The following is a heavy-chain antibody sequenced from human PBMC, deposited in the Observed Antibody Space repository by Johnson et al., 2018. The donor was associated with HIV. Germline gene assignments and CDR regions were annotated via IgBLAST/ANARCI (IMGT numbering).Heavy chain of an antibody. CDR2: IKSKTDGGTT. CDR3: STDPLYYDYPLGAYDI. J-gene: IGHJ3*02. CDR1: GFTFINAW. Sequence: VQLVESGGGLVQPGGSLRLSCAASGFTFINAWMSWVRQAPGKGLEWVGRIKSKTDGGTTEYAAPVKARFTISRDDSKNTLYLQMNSLKTEDTAVYYCSTDPLYYDYPLGAYDILGQGTIVTVSS. D-gene: IGHD3-16*01. V-gene: IGHV3-15*01.